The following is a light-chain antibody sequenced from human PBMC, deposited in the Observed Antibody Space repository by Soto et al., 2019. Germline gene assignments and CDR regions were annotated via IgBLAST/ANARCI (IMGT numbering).Light chain of an antibody. CDR1: QGIGDT. CDR3: QQRNVWPPVT. CDR2: DAS. J-gene: IGKJ5*01. Sequence: EVVMTQSPATLSVSPGEGVTLSCRASQGIGDTLSWYQHKPGQTPRLLIYDASHRATGIQARFSGSGSGTDFTLTISSLEPEDSAVYYCQQRNVWPPVTFGQGTRLEI. V-gene: IGKV3-11*01.